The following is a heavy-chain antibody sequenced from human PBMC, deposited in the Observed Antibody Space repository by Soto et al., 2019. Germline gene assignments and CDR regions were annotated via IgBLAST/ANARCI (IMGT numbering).Heavy chain of an antibody. CDR1: GGTFSSYA. Sequence: ASVKVSCKASGGTFSSYAISWVRQAPGQGLEWMGGIIPIFGTANYAQKFQGRVTITADESTSTAYMELSSLRSEDTAVYYCARGYYYYDSSGYYYWGQGTLVTVSS. CDR2: IIPIFGTA. J-gene: IGHJ4*02. CDR3: ARGYYYYDSSGYYY. D-gene: IGHD3-22*01. V-gene: IGHV1-69*13.